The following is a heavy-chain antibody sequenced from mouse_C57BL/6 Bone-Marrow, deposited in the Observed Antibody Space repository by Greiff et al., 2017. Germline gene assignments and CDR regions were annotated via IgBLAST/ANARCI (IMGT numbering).Heavy chain of an antibody. Sequence: QVQLQQSGAELVRPGASVTLSCKASGYTFTDYEMHWVKQTPVHGLEWIGAIDPETGGTAYNQKFQGKAILTADKSSSTAYMELRSPTSEDSAVYYFTMITRYFEVWGTGTTVTVSS. CDR2: IDPETGGT. CDR3: TMITRYFEV. D-gene: IGHD2-4*01. V-gene: IGHV1-15*01. CDR1: GYTFTDYE. J-gene: IGHJ1*03.